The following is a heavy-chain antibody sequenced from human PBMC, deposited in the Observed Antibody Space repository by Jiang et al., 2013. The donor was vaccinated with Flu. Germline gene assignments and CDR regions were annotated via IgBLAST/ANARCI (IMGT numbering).Heavy chain of an antibody. D-gene: IGHD2-2*01. J-gene: IGHJ4*02. CDR2: ANHLGNT. CDR3: ARCAYSTSWGDDYFDY. V-gene: IGHV4-34*01. CDR1: GGSYSGYY. Sequence: GLVKPSETLSLTCAVFGGSYSGYYWSWIRQPPGKGLEWIGEANHLGNTNLNPSLKSRVSISVDASKNQLSLRLSSVTAADTAVYFCARCAYSTSWGDDYFDYWGQGTLVTVSS.